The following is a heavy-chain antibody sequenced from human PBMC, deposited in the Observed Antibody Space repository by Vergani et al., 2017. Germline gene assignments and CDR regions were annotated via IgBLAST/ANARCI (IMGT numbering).Heavy chain of an antibody. J-gene: IGHJ5*02. CDR2: ISSSSSYI. V-gene: IGHV3-21*04. CDR1: GFTFSSYS. Sequence: EVQLVESGGGLVKPGGSLRLSCAASGFTFSSYSMNWVRQAPGKGLEWVSSISSSSSYIYYADSVKGRFTISRDNAKNSLYLQMNSLRAEDTAVYYCGRVADFYGLRSRLLDLWGQGILVTVSS. CDR3: GRVADFYGLRSRLLDL. D-gene: IGHD3-10*01.